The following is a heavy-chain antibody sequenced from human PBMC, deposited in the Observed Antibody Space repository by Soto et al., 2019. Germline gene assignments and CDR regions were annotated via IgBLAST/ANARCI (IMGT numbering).Heavy chain of an antibody. CDR2: ISSSSSYI. CDR3: ARDAMHLGGITFGGVIV. D-gene: IGHD3-16*02. CDR1: GFTFSSYS. V-gene: IGHV3-21*01. J-gene: IGHJ4*02. Sequence: GGSLRLSCAASGFTFSSYSMNWVRQAPGKGLEWVSSISSSSSYIYYADSVKGRFTISRDNAKNSLYLQMNSLRAEDTAVYYCARDAMHLGGITFGGVIVWGQGTLVTVSS.